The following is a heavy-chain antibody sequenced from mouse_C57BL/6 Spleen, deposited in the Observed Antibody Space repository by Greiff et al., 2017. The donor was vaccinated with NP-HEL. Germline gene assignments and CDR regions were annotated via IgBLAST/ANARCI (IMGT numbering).Heavy chain of an antibody. CDR2: IDPSDSYT. J-gene: IGHJ4*01. D-gene: IGHD4-1*01. CDR1: GYTFTSYW. CDR3: ARWGGTGYYAMDY. V-gene: IGHV1-59*01. Sequence: VQLQQPGAELVRPGTSVKLSCKASGYTFTSYWMHWVKQRPGQGLEWIGVIDPSDSYTNYNQKFKGKATLTVDTSSSTAYMPLSSLTSEDSAVYYCARWGGTGYYAMDYWGQGTSVTVSS.